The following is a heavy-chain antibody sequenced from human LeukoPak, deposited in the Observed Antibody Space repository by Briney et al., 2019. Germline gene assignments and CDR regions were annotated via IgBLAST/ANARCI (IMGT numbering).Heavy chain of an antibody. J-gene: IGHJ6*03. D-gene: IGHD6-6*01. Sequence: ASVKVSCKASGYTFTSYDINWVRQATGQGLEWMGWMNPNSGNTGYAQKFQGRVTITRNTSISTAYMELSSLRSEDTAVYYCARGEGGSSRFYYYMDVWGKGTTVTVSS. CDR1: GYTFTSYD. CDR3: ARGEGGSSRFYYYMDV. V-gene: IGHV1-8*03. CDR2: MNPNSGNT.